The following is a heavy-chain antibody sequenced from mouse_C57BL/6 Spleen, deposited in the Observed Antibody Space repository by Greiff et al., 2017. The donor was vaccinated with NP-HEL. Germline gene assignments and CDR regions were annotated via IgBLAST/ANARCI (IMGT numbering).Heavy chain of an antibody. Sequence: QVQLKESGAELARPGASVKLSCKASGYTFTSYGISWVKQRTGQGLEWIGEIYPRSGNTYYNEKFKGKATLTADKSSSTAYMELRSLTSEDSAVYFCARSDSNPYYFDYWGQGTTLTVSS. V-gene: IGHV1-81*01. CDR3: ARSDSNPYYFDY. D-gene: IGHD2-5*01. CDR2: IYPRSGNT. J-gene: IGHJ2*01. CDR1: GYTFTSYG.